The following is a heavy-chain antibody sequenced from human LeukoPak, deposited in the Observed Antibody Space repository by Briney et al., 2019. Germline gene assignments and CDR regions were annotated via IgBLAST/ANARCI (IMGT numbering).Heavy chain of an antibody. D-gene: IGHD3-10*01. CDR3: ASLGDLFGSGSYAPFDY. CDR2: INPNTGGT. Sequence: ASVKASCKASGYTFTGFYMHWVRQAPGQGLEWMGWINPNTGGTNYAQKLQGRVTMTRDTSITTAYMELSRLTSDDTAVYYCASLGDLFGSGSYAPFDYWGQGSLVTVSS. CDR1: GYTFTGFY. J-gene: IGHJ4*02. V-gene: IGHV1-2*02.